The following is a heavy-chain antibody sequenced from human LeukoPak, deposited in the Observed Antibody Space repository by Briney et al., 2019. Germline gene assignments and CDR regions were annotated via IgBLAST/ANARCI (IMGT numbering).Heavy chain of an antibody. CDR2: INTDGSST. CDR3: AKDGLIAVAGFHDY. CDR1: GFTFSSYW. Sequence: PGGSLRLSCAASGFTFSSYWMHWVRQAPGKGLVWVSRINTDGSSTSYADSVKGRFTISRDNSKNTLYLQMNSLRAEDTAVYYCAKDGLIAVAGFHDYWGQGTLVTVSS. J-gene: IGHJ4*02. D-gene: IGHD6-19*01. V-gene: IGHV3-74*01.